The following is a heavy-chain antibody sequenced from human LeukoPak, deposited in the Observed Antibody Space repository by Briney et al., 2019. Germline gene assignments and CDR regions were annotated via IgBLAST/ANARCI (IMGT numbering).Heavy chain of an antibody. Sequence: SETLSLTCTVSGGSISSYYWSWIRQPAGKGLEWIGRFYNSGSTNYNPSLKSRVTISVDTSKNQFSLKLASVTAADTAVYYCARDGSYGGDRPLDYWGQGTLVTVSS. V-gene: IGHV4-4*07. CDR2: FYNSGST. J-gene: IGHJ4*02. CDR3: ARDGSYGGDRPLDY. D-gene: IGHD4/OR15-4a*01. CDR1: GGSISSYY.